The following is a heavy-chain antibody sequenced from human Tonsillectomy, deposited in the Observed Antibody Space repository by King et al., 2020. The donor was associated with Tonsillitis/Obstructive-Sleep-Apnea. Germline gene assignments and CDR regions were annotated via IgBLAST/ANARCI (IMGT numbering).Heavy chain of an antibody. J-gene: IGHJ5*02. V-gene: IGHV1-2*04. Sequence: VQLVESGAEVKKPGASVKVSCKASGYTFTGYYMHWVRQAPGQGLEWMGWINPNSGGTNYAQKFQGWVTMTRDTSISTAYMGLSRLRSDDTAVYYCAGGVRDSSGYPGWFDPWGQGTLVTVSS. D-gene: IGHD3-22*01. CDR3: AGGVRDSSGYPGWFDP. CDR2: INPNSGGT. CDR1: GYTFTGYY.